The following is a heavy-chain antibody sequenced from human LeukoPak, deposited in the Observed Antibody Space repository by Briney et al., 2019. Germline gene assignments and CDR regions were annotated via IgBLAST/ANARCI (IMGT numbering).Heavy chain of an antibody. V-gene: IGHV1-69*04. J-gene: IGHJ4*02. D-gene: IGHD3-10*01. CDR1: GGTFSSYA. Sequence: SVKVSCKASGGTFSSYAISWVRQTPGQGLEWMGRIIPILGIANYAQKFQGRVTITADKSTSTAYMELSSLRSEDTAVYYCARDNPVGMGDYWGQGTLVTVSS. CDR2: IIPILGIA. CDR3: ARDNPVGMGDY.